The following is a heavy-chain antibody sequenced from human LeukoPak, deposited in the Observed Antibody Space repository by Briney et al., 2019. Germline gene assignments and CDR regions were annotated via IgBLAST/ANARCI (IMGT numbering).Heavy chain of an antibody. CDR3: ARIYSSSWYSYNWFDP. CDR1: GGSISSYY. D-gene: IGHD6-13*01. Sequence: PSETLSLTCTVSGGSISSYYWSWIRQPPGKGLEWIGYIYYSGSTNYNPSLKSRVTISVDTSKNQFSLKLSSVTAADTAVYYCARIYSSSWYSYNWFDPWGQGTLVTVSS. J-gene: IGHJ5*02. V-gene: IGHV4-59*01. CDR2: IYYSGST.